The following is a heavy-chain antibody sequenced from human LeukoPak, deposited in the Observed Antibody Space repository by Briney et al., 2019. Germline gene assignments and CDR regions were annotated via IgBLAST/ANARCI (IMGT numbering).Heavy chain of an antibody. V-gene: IGHV1-8*01. D-gene: IGHD1-1*01. CDR1: GYTFTSYD. J-gene: IGHJ5*02. CDR2: MNPNSGNT. Sequence: GASVKVSCKASGYTFTSYDINWVRQATGQGLEWMGWMNPNSGNTGYAQKFQGRVTMTRNTSIGTAYMELSSLRSDDTAVYYCTRLYQLTGFDPWGQGTLVTVSS. CDR3: TRLYQLTGFDP.